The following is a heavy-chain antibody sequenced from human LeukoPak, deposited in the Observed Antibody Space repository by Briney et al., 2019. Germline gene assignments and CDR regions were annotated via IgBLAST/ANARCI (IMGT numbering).Heavy chain of an antibody. V-gene: IGHV3-23*01. CDR1: GVTFSSYA. Sequence: PGGPLRLFCAASGVTFSSYAMSWVRQATGKGLEGVSAISGSGGTTSYEYSVKGRFTISRGNSNSTLYLQMNSLRAEDTAVYYCAKSDIVVVPAAAFDYWGQGTLVTVSS. CDR2: ISGSGGTT. CDR3: AKSDIVVVPAAAFDY. J-gene: IGHJ4*02. D-gene: IGHD2-2*01.